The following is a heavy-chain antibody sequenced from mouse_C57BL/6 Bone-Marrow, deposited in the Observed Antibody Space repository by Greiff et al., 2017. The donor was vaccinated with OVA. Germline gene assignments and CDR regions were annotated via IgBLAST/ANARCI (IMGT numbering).Heavy chain of an antibody. CDR3: ARQRWFYAMDY. Sequence: EVKLVEPGGDLVKPGGSLKLSCAASGFTFSSYGMSWVRQTPDKRLEWVATISSGGSYTYYPDSVKGRFTLSRDTAKNTLYLQMSSLKSEDSAMYYCARQRWFYAMDYWGQGTSVTVSS. CDR1: GFTFSSYG. V-gene: IGHV5-6*01. D-gene: IGHD2-3*01. J-gene: IGHJ4*01. CDR2: ISSGGSYT.